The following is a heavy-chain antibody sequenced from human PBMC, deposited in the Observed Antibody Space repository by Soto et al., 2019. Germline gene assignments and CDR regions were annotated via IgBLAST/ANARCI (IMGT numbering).Heavy chain of an antibody. V-gene: IGHV4-39*01. CDR3: ARRGSSCWYGY. J-gene: IGHJ4*02. Sequence: QLQLQESGPGLVKPSETLSLTCTVSGGSISSSSYYWGWIRQPPGKGLEWIGSIYYSGSTYYNPSLKCRVTISVDTSKNLFALKLSAVTAADTAVYYCARRGSSCWYGYWGQGTLVTVSS. CDR1: GGSISSSSYY. CDR2: IYYSGST. D-gene: IGHD6-13*01.